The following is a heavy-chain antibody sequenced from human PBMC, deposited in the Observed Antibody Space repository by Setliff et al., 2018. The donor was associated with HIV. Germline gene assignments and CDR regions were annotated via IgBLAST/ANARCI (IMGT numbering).Heavy chain of an antibody. D-gene: IGHD4-4*01. V-gene: IGHV1-69*13. CDR1: GGTFSRYA. CDR2: IIPIFGTA. Sequence: SVQVSCQASGGTFSRYAISWVRQAPGQGLEWMGGIIPIFGTANYAQKFQGRVTITADGSTSAAYMELGSLRSEDTAVYYCAPIDRFPHNYSNSSFDYWGQGTLVTVTS. J-gene: IGHJ4*02. CDR3: APIDRFPHNYSNSSFDY.